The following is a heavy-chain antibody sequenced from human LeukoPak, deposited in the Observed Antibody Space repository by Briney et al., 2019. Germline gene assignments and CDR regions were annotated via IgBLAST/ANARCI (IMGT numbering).Heavy chain of an antibody. CDR1: GFTFSNYW. CDR3: ARGRDGYNLVDAFDI. D-gene: IGHD5-24*01. Sequence: QTGGSLRLSCAASGFTFSNYWMHWVRQVPGKGLVWVSRINDDGSFTTYADSVKGRFTISRDNAKNTLYLQMNSLRAEDTAVYYCARGRDGYNLVDAFDIWGQGIMVIVSS. V-gene: IGHV3-74*01. J-gene: IGHJ3*02. CDR2: INDDGSFT.